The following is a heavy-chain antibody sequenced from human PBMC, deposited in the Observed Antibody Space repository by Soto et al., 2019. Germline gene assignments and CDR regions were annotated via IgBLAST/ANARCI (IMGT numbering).Heavy chain of an antibody. D-gene: IGHD2-15*01. J-gene: IGHJ3*01. CDR3: ASNLADCIGGTCRL. CDR2: INPDGTGT. V-gene: IGHV3-74*01. Sequence: GGSLRLSCAASGFSLSSHWIYWVRQAPGKGLVWVSRINPDGTGTTYADSAKGRFTTSRDDGKNTLYLQMSSLRVDDTAVYYCASNLADCIGGTCRLWGQGTMVTVSS. CDR1: GFSLSSHW.